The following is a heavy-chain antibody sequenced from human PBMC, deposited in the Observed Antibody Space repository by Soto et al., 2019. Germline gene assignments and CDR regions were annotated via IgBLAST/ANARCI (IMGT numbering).Heavy chain of an antibody. CDR2: IYPGDSDT. V-gene: IGHV5-51*01. CDR3: ARHPPYDSSGLSFQH. Sequence: PGESLKISCKGSGCSFTSYWIGWVRQMPGKGLEWMGIIYPGDSDTRYSPSFQGQVTISADKSISTAYLQWSSLKASDTAMYYCARHPPYDSSGLSFQHWGQGTLVTVSS. CDR1: GCSFTSYW. D-gene: IGHD3-22*01. J-gene: IGHJ1*01.